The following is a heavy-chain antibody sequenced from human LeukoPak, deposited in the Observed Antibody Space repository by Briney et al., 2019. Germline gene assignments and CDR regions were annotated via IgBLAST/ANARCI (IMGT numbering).Heavy chain of an antibody. D-gene: IGHD6-19*01. CDR2: ISGSGVST. CDR3: ARDPLGGWYSDY. CDR1: GITFNSYA. V-gene: IGHV3-23*01. J-gene: IGHJ4*02. Sequence: PGGSLRLSCAASGITFNSYAMNWVRQAPGKGLEWVSGISGSGVSTNYADSVKGRFTISRDNSKNTLYLQMNSLRAEDTAVYYCARDPLGGWYSDYWGQGTLVTVSS.